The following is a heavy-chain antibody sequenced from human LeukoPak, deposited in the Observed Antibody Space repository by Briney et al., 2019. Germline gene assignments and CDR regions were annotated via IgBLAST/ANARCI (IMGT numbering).Heavy chain of an antibody. J-gene: IGHJ6*03. V-gene: IGHV3-49*04. CDR1: GFTFGDYA. CDR2: IRSKAYGGTA. CDR3: TRDNKQWLVHYYYYYMDV. Sequence: GGSLRLSCTASGFTFGDYAMSWVRQAPGKGLEWVGFIRSKAYGGTAEYAASVKGRFTISRDDSKSIAYLQMNSLKTEDTAVYYCTRDNKQWLVHYYYYYMDVWGKGTTVTVSS. D-gene: IGHD6-19*01.